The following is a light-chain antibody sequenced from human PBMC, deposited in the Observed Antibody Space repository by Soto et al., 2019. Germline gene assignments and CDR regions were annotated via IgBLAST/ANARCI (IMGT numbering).Light chain of an antibody. CDR3: QQYGSSPRT. CDR1: QTVISSY. V-gene: IGKV3-20*01. Sequence: EIVLTQSPGTLSLSPGERATLSCRASQTVISSYLAWYQQKPGQAPRLLTYGASSRAAGIPDRFSGSGSETDFTLTIGRLEPEDSAVYYCQQYGSSPRTFGQGTKVDIK. CDR2: GAS. J-gene: IGKJ1*01.